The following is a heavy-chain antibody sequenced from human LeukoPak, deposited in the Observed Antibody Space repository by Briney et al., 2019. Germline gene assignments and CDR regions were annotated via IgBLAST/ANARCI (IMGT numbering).Heavy chain of an antibody. CDR3: ARQGVVGATGFDF. CDR1: GGSISELSYY. D-gene: IGHD1-26*01. V-gene: IGHV4-39*01. Sequence: SETLSLTCSVSGGSISELSYYWGWIRQPPGKGLEWIGNIYYSGSTYNNPSLESRVVISVDSSRNQFSLKLTSVTVTDTAVYYCARQGVVGATGFDFWGQGILGTVSS. J-gene: IGHJ4*02. CDR2: IYYSGST.